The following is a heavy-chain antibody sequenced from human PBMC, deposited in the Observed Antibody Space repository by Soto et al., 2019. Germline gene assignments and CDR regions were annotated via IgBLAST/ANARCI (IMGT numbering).Heavy chain of an antibody. CDR1: GGTIRSPDW. D-gene: IGHD6-19*01. CDR3: ARGRGRYSSGWSWFDP. Sequence: SETLSLTCGVSGGTIRSPDWRTWVRQPPGKGLEWIGEIFQSGSTNYTPSLESRVTISVDKSKNQFSLTLTSVTAADTAVYFCARGRGRYSSGWSWFDPWGQGTLVTVSS. CDR2: IFQSGST. V-gene: IGHV4-4*02. J-gene: IGHJ5*02.